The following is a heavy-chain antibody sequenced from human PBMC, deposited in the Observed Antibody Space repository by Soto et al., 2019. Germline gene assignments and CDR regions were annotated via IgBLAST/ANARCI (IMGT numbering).Heavy chain of an antibody. CDR2: IIPILGIA. J-gene: IGHJ3*02. CDR3: ARSQLWFGEFFDAFDI. Sequence: SVKVSCKASGGTFSSYTISWVRQAPGQGREWRGRIIPILGIANYAQKFQGRVTITADKSTSTAYMELSSLRSEDTAVYYCARSQLWFGEFFDAFDIWGQGTMVTV. D-gene: IGHD3-10*01. CDR1: GGTFSSYT. V-gene: IGHV1-69*02.